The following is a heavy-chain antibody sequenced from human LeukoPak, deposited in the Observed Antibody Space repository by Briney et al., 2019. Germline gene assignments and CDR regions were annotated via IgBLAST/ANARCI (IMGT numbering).Heavy chain of an antibody. CDR3: ARAGRYYYGSGSFDY. Sequence: ASVKVSCKASGYTFTSYGISWVRQAPGQGLEWMGWINPNSGGTNYAQKLQGRVTMTTDTSTSTAYMELRSLRSDDTAVYYCARAGRYYYGSGSFDYWGQGTLVTVSS. CDR2: INPNSGGT. D-gene: IGHD3-10*01. V-gene: IGHV1-18*01. J-gene: IGHJ4*02. CDR1: GYTFTSYG.